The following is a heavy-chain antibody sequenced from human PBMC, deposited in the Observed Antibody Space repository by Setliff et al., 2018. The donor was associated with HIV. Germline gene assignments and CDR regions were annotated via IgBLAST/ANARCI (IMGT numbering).Heavy chain of an antibody. CDR2: IGADGSDT. CDR3: SLGYCSGGSCYSDPEVAFDI. V-gene: IGHV3-74*01. Sequence: GESLKISCAASGFTFSSYWIQWVRQAPGKGLVWVSRIGADGSDTSCADSVKVRFTISRDNAKNTLYLQMNSLRAEDTALYYCSLGYCSGGSCYSDPEVAFDIWGQGTMVTVSS. J-gene: IGHJ3*02. CDR1: GFTFSSYW. D-gene: IGHD2-15*01.